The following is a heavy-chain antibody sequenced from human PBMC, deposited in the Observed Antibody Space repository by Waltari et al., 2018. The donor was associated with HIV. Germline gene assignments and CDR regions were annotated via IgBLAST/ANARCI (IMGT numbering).Heavy chain of an antibody. CDR2: IYSGGST. CDR1: GFTVSSNY. V-gene: IGHV3-53*01. Sequence: EVQLVESGGGLIQPGGSLRLSCAASGFTVSSNYMSWVRQAPGTGLEWVSVIYSGGSTYYADSVKGRFTISRDNSKNTLYLQMNSLRAEDTAVYYCAQQWADSGYDNYYYGMDVWGQGTTVTVSS. CDR3: AQQWADSGYDNYYYGMDV. J-gene: IGHJ6*02. D-gene: IGHD5-12*01.